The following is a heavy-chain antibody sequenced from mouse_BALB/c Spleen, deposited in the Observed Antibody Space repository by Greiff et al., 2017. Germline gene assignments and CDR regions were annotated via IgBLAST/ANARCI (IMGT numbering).Heavy chain of an antibody. V-gene: IGHV1-4*02. D-gene: IGHD2-3*01. Sequence: QVQLQQSAAELARPGASVKMSCKASGYTFTSYTMHWVKQRPGQGLEWIGYINPSSGYTEYNQKFKDKTTLTADKSSSTAYMQLSSLTSEDSAVYYCARNGYYDYFDYWGQGTTLTVSS. CDR1: GYTFTSYT. J-gene: IGHJ2*01. CDR3: ARNGYYDYFDY. CDR2: INPSSGYT.